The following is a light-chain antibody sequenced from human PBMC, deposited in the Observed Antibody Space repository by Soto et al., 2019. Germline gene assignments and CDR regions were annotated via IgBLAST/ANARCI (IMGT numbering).Light chain of an antibody. Sequence: QAALTQPASVSGSPGQSITISCTGTSSDVGSYNLVSRYQQHPGKAPKLMIYEGSKRPPGVSNRFSGSKSGNTASLTISGLQAEDEADYYCCSYAGSSTDVFGTGTKVTVL. CDR2: EGS. CDR1: SSDVGSYNL. J-gene: IGLJ1*01. CDR3: CSYAGSSTDV. V-gene: IGLV2-23*01.